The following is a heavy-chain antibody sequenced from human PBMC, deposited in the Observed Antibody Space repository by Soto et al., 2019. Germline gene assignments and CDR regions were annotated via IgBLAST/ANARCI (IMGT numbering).Heavy chain of an antibody. V-gene: IGHV3-30-3*01. D-gene: IGHD3-16*01. Sequence: QVQLVESGGGVVQPGRSLRLSCAASGFTFSSYAMHWVRQAPGKGLEWVAVISYDGSNKYYADSVKGRFTISRDNSKNTLYLQMNSLRAEDTAVHYCAREWGEVGIFFDYWGQGTLVTVSS. J-gene: IGHJ4*02. CDR2: ISYDGSNK. CDR3: AREWGEVGIFFDY. CDR1: GFTFSSYA.